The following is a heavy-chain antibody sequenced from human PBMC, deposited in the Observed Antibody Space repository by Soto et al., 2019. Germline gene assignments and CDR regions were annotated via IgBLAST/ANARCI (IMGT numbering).Heavy chain of an antibody. D-gene: IGHD4-4*01. CDR2: MNPNSGNT. J-gene: IGHJ6*02. V-gene: IGHV1-8*01. CDR3: AAKSNGVYYYGMDV. CDR1: GYTFTSYD. Sequence: ASVKVSCKASGYTFTSYDINWVRQATGQGLEWMGWMNPNSGNTGYAQKFQGRVTTTRNTSISTAYMELSSLRSEDTAVYYCAAKSNGVYYYGMDVWGQGTTVTVSS.